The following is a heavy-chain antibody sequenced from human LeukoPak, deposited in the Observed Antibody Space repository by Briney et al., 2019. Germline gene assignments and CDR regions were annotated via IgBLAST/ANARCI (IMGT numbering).Heavy chain of an antibody. CDR3: VRDGSSWGNFDY. CDR1: GFTFSGYA. CDR2: VTYSGDTT. D-gene: IGHD7-27*01. V-gene: IGHV3-23*01. J-gene: IGHJ4*02. Sequence: GGSLRLSCAASGFTFSGYAMSWVRQAPGKGLEWVSVVTYSGDTTYYADSVRGRFTISRDNAKNSLYLQMNSLRTEDTAVYYCVRDGSSWGNFDYWGQGTLVSVSA.